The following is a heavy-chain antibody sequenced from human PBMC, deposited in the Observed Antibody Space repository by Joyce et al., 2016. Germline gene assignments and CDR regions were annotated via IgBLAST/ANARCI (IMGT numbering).Heavy chain of an antibody. CDR3: ARGSSALTYFDF. CDR1: GYTFTGHT. J-gene: IGHJ4*02. Sequence: QVQLVQSGAEVKKPGASVKVSCKASGYTFTGHTIHWVRQAPGQSLEWMGWINAGNGSTRFSQKFQGRVTVSRDTSANTADMEVSSLRSEDTAVYYCARGSSALTYFDFWGQGTLVTVSS. D-gene: IGHD3-10*01. V-gene: IGHV1-3*01. CDR2: INAGNGST.